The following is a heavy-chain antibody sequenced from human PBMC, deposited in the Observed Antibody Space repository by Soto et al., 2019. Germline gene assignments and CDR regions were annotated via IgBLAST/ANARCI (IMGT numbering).Heavy chain of an antibody. J-gene: IGHJ4*02. Sequence: ASVKVSCKASGYTFTSYYMHWVRQAPGQGLEWMGIINPSGGSTSYAQKFQGRVTMTRDTSTSTVYMELSSLRSEDTAVYYCAAFTTHDYGDYGRPYWGQGTLVTVSS. D-gene: IGHD4-17*01. V-gene: IGHV1-46*01. CDR2: INPSGGST. CDR1: GYTFTSYY. CDR3: AAFTTHDYGDYGRPY.